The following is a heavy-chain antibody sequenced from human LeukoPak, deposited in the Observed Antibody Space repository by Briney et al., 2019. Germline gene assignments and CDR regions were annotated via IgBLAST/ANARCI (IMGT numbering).Heavy chain of an antibody. Sequence: PGGSLRLSCAASGFIFSSYSMNWVRQAPGKGLEWVSSISSSSSYIYYADSVKGRFTISRDNAKNSLYLQMNSLRAEDTAVYYCARDGGITMIVVEYYFDYWGQGTLVTVSS. CDR1: GFIFSSYS. D-gene: IGHD3-22*01. J-gene: IGHJ4*02. CDR3: ARDGGITMIVVEYYFDY. V-gene: IGHV3-21*01. CDR2: ISSSSSYI.